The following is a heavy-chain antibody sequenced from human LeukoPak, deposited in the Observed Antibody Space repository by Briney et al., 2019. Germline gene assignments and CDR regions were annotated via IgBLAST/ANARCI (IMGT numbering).Heavy chain of an antibody. Sequence: GGSLRLSCAASGFTFRFYGMSWVRQAPGKGLEWISYIVSSGTTIYYADSVKGRLTISRDNAKNSLFLQMNSLRAEDTAVYYCARERFYSGSFYYFDYWGQGALVTVSS. CDR3: ARERFYSGSFYYFDY. CDR1: GFTFRFYG. J-gene: IGHJ4*02. V-gene: IGHV3-48*03. CDR2: IVSSGTTI. D-gene: IGHD1-26*01.